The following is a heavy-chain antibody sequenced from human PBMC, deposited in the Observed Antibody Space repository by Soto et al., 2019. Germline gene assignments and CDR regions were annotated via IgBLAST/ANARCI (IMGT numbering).Heavy chain of an antibody. CDR3: AKMTPYGGNYRDAFDV. V-gene: IGHV3-23*01. CDR2: VTGRSRNT. D-gene: IGHD1-26*01. Sequence: EMQLLESGGGLQQPGGSLRLSCAASGFTFNNFAMGWVRQAPGKGLAWISAVTGRSRNTYYAESVKGRFTISRNNFENTVYLQMDGLRVEDTAVYYCAKMTPYGGNYRDAFDVWGRGTMVTVAS. CDR1: GFTFNNFA. J-gene: IGHJ3*01.